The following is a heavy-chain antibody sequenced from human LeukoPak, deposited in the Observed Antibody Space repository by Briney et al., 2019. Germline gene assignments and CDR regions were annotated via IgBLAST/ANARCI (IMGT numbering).Heavy chain of an antibody. V-gene: IGHV3-7*01. Sequence: GGSLRLSCEASGFTFTKFWMSWVRQAPGKGLEWVANIKEDGSEKYYVDSVKGRFTISRDNVKNLLYLQMNSLRAEDAAVYYCAKFGLQWLPYPGFHNWGQGTVVIVSS. CDR1: GFTFTKFW. CDR2: IKEDGSEK. J-gene: IGHJ4*02. CDR3: AKFGLQWLPYPGFHN. D-gene: IGHD6-19*01.